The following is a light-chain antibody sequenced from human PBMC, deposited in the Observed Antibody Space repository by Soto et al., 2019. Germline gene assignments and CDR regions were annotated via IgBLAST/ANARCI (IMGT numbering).Light chain of an antibody. CDR2: EES. J-gene: IGKJ4*01. Sequence: DIHLTQSPSSLSASVGDRVTITCRASQAITNNLAWYQQKPGNPPRLLIYEESTLDSGVPSRFSGRKVGTQFILTIDSLQPEDFATYYCQQFKSYPRTFGGGTKVEIK. V-gene: IGKV1-9*01. CDR1: QAITNN. CDR3: QQFKSYPRT.